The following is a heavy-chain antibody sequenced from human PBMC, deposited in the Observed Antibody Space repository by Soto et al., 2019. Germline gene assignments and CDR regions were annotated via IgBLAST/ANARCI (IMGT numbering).Heavy chain of an antibody. CDR1: GGSISSGGYY. Sequence: QVQLQESGPGLVKPSQTLSLTCTVSGGSISSGGYYWSWIRQHPGKGLEWIGYIYYSGSTYYNPYLQSRVTRAVATSTKHLSLNLSCVTAADTAVYYCARTGYSYGYDFDYWGQGTLVTVSS. CDR3: ARTGYSYGYDFDY. V-gene: IGHV4-31*03. J-gene: IGHJ4*02. D-gene: IGHD5-18*01. CDR2: IYYSGST.